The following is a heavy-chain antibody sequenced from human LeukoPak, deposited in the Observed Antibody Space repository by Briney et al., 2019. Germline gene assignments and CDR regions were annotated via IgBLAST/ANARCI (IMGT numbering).Heavy chain of an antibody. Sequence: SETLSLTCTVSGGSISSSSYYWGCIRQPPGKGLEWIGSIYYSGSTYYNPSLKSRVTISVDTSKNQFSLKLSSVTAADTAVYYCARQKLWGVDYWGQGTLVTVSS. D-gene: IGHD3-16*01. V-gene: IGHV4-39*01. CDR3: ARQKLWGVDY. CDR1: GGSISSSSYY. CDR2: IYYSGST. J-gene: IGHJ4*02.